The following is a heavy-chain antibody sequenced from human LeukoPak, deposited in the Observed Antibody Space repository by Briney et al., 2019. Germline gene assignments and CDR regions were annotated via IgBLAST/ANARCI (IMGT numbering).Heavy chain of an antibody. CDR1: GGSFSGYY. Sequence: SETLSLTCAVYGGSFSGYYWSWIRQPPGKGLEWIGYIYDSGSTNYNPSLKSRVTISVDTSKNQFSLKLSSVTAADTAVYYCARAERGEENWFDPWGQGTLVTVSS. J-gene: IGHJ5*02. CDR3: ARAERGEENWFDP. V-gene: IGHV4-59*01. CDR2: IYDSGST. D-gene: IGHD3-16*01.